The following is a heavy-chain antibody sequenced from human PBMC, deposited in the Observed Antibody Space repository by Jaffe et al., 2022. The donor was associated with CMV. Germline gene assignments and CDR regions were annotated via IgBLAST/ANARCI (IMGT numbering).Heavy chain of an antibody. CDR1: GFTFSSYA. V-gene: IGHV3-23*01. CDR2: ISGSGGST. D-gene: IGHD2-15*01. Sequence: EVQLLESGGGLVQPGGSLRLSCAASGFTFSSYAMSWVRQAPGKGLEWVSAISGSGGSTYYADSVKGRFTISRDNSKNTLYLQMNSLRAEDTAVYYCAKMGSNRFYCSGGSCFPDYWGQGTLVTVSS. CDR3: AKMGSNRFYCSGGSCFPDY. J-gene: IGHJ4*02.